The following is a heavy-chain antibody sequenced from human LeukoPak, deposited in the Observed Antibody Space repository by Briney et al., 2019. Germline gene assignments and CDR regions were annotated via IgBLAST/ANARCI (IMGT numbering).Heavy chain of an antibody. CDR2: ISSSNTYI. CDR3: ARDPPSTAINWFDP. J-gene: IGHJ5*02. V-gene: IGHV3-21*01. D-gene: IGHD4-17*01. Sequence: PGGSLRLSCAASGFTFSSYYMNWIRQAPGKGLEWVSPISSSNTYIYYADSVKGRFTISRDNAKNSLYLQMNSLRVEDTAVYYCARDPPSTAINWFDPWGQGTLVMVSS. CDR1: GFTFSSYY.